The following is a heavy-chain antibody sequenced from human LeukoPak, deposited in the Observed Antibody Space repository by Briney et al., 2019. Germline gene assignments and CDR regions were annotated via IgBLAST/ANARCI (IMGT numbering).Heavy chain of an antibody. V-gene: IGHV3-21*01. CDR1: GXTFSSYS. J-gene: IGHJ4*02. D-gene: IGHD1-1*01. Sequence: GGSLRLSRVASGXTFSSYSMNWVRQAPGKGLEWVSSISSSSSYKYYTDSVKGRFTISRDNAKNSLYLQMNSLRAEDTAVYYCARSAAGTYYWGQGTLVTVSS. CDR3: ARSAAGTYY. CDR2: ISSSSSYK.